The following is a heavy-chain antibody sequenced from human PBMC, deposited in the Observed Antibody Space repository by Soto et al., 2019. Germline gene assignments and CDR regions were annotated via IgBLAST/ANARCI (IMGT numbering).Heavy chain of an antibody. CDR3: ARERYCSGGSCYVFWFDP. D-gene: IGHD2-15*01. Sequence: ASVKVSCKASGYTFTSTWMHWVRQAPGQRLEWMGWINAGNGNTKYSQKFQGRVTITRDTSASTAYMELSSLRSEDTAVYYCARERYCSGGSCYVFWFDPWGQGTLVTVSS. V-gene: IGHV1-3*01. J-gene: IGHJ5*02. CDR2: INAGNGNT. CDR1: GYTFTSTW.